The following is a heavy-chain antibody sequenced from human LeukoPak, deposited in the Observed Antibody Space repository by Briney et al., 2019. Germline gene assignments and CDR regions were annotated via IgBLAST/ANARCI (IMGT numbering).Heavy chain of an antibody. CDR1: GFTFSIYA. V-gene: IGHV3-23*01. J-gene: IGHJ4*02. CDR3: AKARGYSGYELFDY. Sequence: GGSLRLSCSGSGFTFSIYAMNWVRQAPGKGLEWVSGINYSDGKTSYADSVKGRFTISRDNSRNTLYLQMNSLRVEGTAVYYCAKARGYSGYELFDYWGQGTLVTVSS. D-gene: IGHD5-12*01. CDR2: INYSDGKT.